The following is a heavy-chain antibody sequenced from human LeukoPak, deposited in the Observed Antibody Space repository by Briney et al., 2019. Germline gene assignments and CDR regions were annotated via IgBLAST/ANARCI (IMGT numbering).Heavy chain of an antibody. V-gene: IGHV6-1*01. D-gene: IGHD5-18*01. CDR3: ARGDPAMGFDY. CDR1: GDSLSSNSAA. J-gene: IGHJ4*02. Sequence: SQTLSLTCAISGDSLSSNSAAWNWLRQSPSRGLEWLGRTYYRSKLYNDYAVSVKSRITINPDTSKNQFSLQLNSVTPEDTAVYYCARGDPAMGFDYWGQGTLVTVSS. CDR2: TYYRSKLYN.